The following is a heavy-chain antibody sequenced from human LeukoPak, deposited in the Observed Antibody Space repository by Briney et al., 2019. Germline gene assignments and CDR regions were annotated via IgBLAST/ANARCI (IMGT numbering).Heavy chain of an antibody. CDR2: IYYSGST. D-gene: IGHD1-26*01. V-gene: IGHV4-59*12. J-gene: IGHJ3*02. CDR3: AGGEAHDAFDI. Sequence: SETLSLTCTVSGGSISSYYRSWIRQPPGKGLEWIGYIYYSGSTNYNPSLKSRVTISVDTSKNQFSLKLSSVTAADTAVYYCAGGEAHDAFDIWGQGTMVTVSS. CDR1: GGSISSYY.